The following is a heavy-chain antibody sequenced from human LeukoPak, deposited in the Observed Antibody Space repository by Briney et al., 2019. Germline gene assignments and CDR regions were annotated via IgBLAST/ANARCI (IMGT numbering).Heavy chain of an antibody. CDR1: GYTFTSYG. J-gene: IGHJ4*02. Sequence: ASVKVSCKASGYTFTSYGISWVRQAPGQGLGWMGWISAYNGNTNYAQKLQGRVTMTTDTSTSTAYMELRSLRSDDTAVYYCARDPTVYYYDSSGYYYYFDYWGQGTLVTVSS. CDR2: ISAYNGNT. V-gene: IGHV1-18*01. D-gene: IGHD3-22*01. CDR3: ARDPTVYYYDSSGYYYYFDY.